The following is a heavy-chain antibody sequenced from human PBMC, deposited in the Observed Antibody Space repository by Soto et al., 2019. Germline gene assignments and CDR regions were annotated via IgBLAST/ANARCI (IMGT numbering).Heavy chain of an antibody. J-gene: IGHJ3*01. D-gene: IGHD1-1*01. CDR2: IYDLDGS. CDR1: GFTISGKKY. CDR3: ATWHEREHAYDV. Sequence: DVQLVESGGGLIQPGESLRLACAAFGFTISGKKYVAWVRQAPGKGLEWSSAIYDLDGSFYAASVKGRFTTSSDSSKTTVYLQMNDLRPDDTAVYYCATWHEREHAYDVWGQGTTVTVSS. V-gene: IGHV3-53*01.